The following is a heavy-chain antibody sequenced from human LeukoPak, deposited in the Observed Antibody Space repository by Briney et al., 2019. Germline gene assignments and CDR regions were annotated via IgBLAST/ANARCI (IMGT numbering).Heavy chain of an antibody. CDR2: ISSSGANT. CDR3: VKDIQLSY. CDR1: GFGFKDAA. V-gene: IGHV3-23*01. D-gene: IGHD3-16*02. J-gene: IGHJ4*02. Sequence: GGSLRLSCAASGFGFKDAAMTWVRQAPGKALEWVSLISSSGANTYYADSVKGRFTISRDNSKSTVSLQMNSLRAEDTAMYYCVKDIQLSYWGQGTLVTVSS.